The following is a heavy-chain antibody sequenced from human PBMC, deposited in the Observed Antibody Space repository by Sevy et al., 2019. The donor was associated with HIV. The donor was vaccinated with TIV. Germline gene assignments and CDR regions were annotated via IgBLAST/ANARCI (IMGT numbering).Heavy chain of an antibody. V-gene: IGHV4-31*03. D-gene: IGHD3-16*01. CDR3: AREGTKGVWFDP. J-gene: IGHJ5*02. CDR2: IFHTGSA. CDR1: GGSINSGDYY. Sequence: SETLSLTCTVYGGSINSGDYYWSWIRQRPEKGLEWSGYIFHTGSAYYNRSFKSRATISVDTSKNQFSLKLSLMTAADTAVYYCAREGTKGVWFDPWGQGTLVTVSS.